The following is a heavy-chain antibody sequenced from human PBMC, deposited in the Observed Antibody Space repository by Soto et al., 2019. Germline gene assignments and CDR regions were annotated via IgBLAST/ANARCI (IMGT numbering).Heavy chain of an antibody. J-gene: IGHJ4*02. CDR1: GGSISSSSYY. CDR3: AVQGDILTGFSLDY. CDR2: IYYSGST. V-gene: IGHV4-39*01. D-gene: IGHD3-9*01. Sequence: SETLSLTCTVSGGSISSSSYYWGWIRQPPGKGLEWIGSIYYSGSTYYNPSLKSRVTISVDTSKNQFSLKLSSVTAADTAVYYCAVQGDILTGFSLDYWGQGTLVTVSS.